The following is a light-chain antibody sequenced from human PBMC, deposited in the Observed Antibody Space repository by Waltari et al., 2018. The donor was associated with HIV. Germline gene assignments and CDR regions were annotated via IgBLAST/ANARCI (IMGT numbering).Light chain of an antibody. CDR2: QDS. V-gene: IGLV3-1*01. CDR3: QAWDRSVV. J-gene: IGLJ2*01. Sequence: IMTCSGDQLGDKFVCWYQQRPGQPPVLVMYQDSKRPSGIPDRFSGSNSGNTATLTITGTQSMDEADYYCQAWDRSVVFGGGTKLTVL. CDR1: QLGDKF.